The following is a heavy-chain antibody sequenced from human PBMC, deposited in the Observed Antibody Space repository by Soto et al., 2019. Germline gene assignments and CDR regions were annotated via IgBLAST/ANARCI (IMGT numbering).Heavy chain of an antibody. CDR3: ARARRVGIAVAVYNWFDP. CDR1: GYTFTGYY. J-gene: IGHJ5*02. Sequence: GASVKVSCKASGYTFTGYYMHWVRQAPGQGLEWMGWINPNSGGTNYAQKFQGRVTMTGDTSISTAYMELSRLGSDDTAVYYCARARRVGIAVAVYNWFDPWGQGTLVTVSS. V-gene: IGHV1-2*02. D-gene: IGHD6-19*01. CDR2: INPNSGGT.